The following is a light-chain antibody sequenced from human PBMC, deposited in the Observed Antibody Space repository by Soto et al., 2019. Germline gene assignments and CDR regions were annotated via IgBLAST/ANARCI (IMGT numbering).Light chain of an antibody. Sequence: PGERATLSCRASQPVGSSYLAWFQQKPGQAPRLLIYGASSRATGIPDRFSGSGSGTDFTLTISRLEPEDFAVYYCQHYGSSPYTFGQGTKLEIK. V-gene: IGKV3-20*01. CDR1: QPVGSSY. J-gene: IGKJ2*01. CDR3: QHYGSSPYT. CDR2: GAS.